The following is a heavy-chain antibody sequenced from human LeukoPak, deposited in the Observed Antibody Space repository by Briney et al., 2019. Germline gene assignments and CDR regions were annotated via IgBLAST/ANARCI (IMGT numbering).Heavy chain of an antibody. D-gene: IGHD3-22*01. CDR3: AREEGGYYDSSGYWTDY. CDR2: IYYTGNT. V-gene: IGHV4-59*12. CDR1: GDSLTGYY. Sequence: PSETLSLTCTVSGDSLTGYYWGWIRQPPGKGLEWIGNIYYTGNTYYNPSLKSRVTMSVDTSKNQFSLRLSSVTAADTAFYYCAREEGGYYDSSGYWTDYWGQGTLVTVSS. J-gene: IGHJ4*02.